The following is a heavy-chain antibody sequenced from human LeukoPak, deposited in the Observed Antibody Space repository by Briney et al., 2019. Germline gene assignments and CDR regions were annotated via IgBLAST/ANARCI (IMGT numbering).Heavy chain of an antibody. V-gene: IGHV4-61*02. CDR1: GGSISSGSYY. J-gene: IGHJ5*02. Sequence: SQTLSLTCTVSGGSISSGSYYWSWIRQPAGKGLEWIGRIYTGGSTNYNPSLKSRVTISVDTSKNQFSLKLSSVTAADTAVYYCARASRLPLGQFDPWGQGTLVTVSS. CDR2: IYTGGST. CDR3: ARASRLPLGQFDP. D-gene: IGHD3-16*01.